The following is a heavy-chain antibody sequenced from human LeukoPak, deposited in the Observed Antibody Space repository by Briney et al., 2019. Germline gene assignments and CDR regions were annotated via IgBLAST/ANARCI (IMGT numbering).Heavy chain of an antibody. V-gene: IGHV3-23*01. J-gene: IGHJ4*02. CDR3: ARPSPYSGRLFRD. CDR1: GFTFSSYA. CDR2: ISGSGGST. D-gene: IGHD1-26*01. Sequence: GGSLRLSCAASGFTFSSYAMSWVRQAPGKGLEWVSAISGSGGSTCYADSVKGRFTISRDNSKNTLYLQMNSLRAEDTAVYYCARPSPYSGRLFRDWSQGTLVTVSS.